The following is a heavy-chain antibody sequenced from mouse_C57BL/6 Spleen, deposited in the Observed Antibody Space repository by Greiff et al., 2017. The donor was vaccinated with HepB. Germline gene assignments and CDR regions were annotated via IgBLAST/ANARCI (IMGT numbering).Heavy chain of an antibody. D-gene: IGHD2-4*01. J-gene: IGHJ2*01. Sequence: VKLMESGPGLVQPSQSLSITCTVSGFSLTSYGVHWVRQSPGKGLEWLGVIWSGGSTDYNAAFISRLSISKDNSKRQVFFKMNSLQTDDTAIYYCARNYDYDGLDYWGQGTTLTVSS. V-gene: IGHV2-2*01. CDR3: ARNYDYDGLDY. CDR2: IWSGGST. CDR1: GFSLTSYG.